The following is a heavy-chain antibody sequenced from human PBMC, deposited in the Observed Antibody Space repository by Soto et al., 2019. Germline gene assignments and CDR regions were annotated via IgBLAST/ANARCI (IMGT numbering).Heavy chain of an antibody. V-gene: IGHV3-48*01. CDR3: ARDHDYGDYDLGWFDP. Sequence: GGSLRLSCAASGFTFSSYSMNWVRQAPGKGLEWVSYISSSSSTIYYADSVKGRFTISRDNAKNSLYLQMNSLRAEDTAVYYCARDHDYGDYDLGWFDPWGQGTLVTVSS. D-gene: IGHD4-17*01. CDR1: GFTFSSYS. CDR2: ISSSSSTI. J-gene: IGHJ5*02.